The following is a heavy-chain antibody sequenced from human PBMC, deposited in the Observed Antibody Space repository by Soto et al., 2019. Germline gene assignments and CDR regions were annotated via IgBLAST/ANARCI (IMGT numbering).Heavy chain of an antibody. CDR2: IYYSGST. CDR1: GGSISSSSYY. V-gene: IGHV4-39*01. D-gene: IGHD5-12*01. J-gene: IGHJ4*02. Sequence: QLQLQESGPGLVKPSETLSLTCTVSGGSISSSSYYWGWIRQPPGKGLEWIGSIYYSGSTYYNPSLKSRVAISVDTSKNQFSLKLSSVTAADTAVYYCARHFTGYSYLYYFDYWGQGTLVTVSS. CDR3: ARHFTGYSYLYYFDY.